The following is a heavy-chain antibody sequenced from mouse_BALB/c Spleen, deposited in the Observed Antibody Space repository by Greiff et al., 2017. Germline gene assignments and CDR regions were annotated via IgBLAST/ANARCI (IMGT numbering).Heavy chain of an antibody. CDR1: GFTFSSYT. V-gene: IGHV5-6-4*01. J-gene: IGHJ1*01. Sequence: EVKLVESGGGLVKPGGSLKLSCAASGFTFSSYTMSWVRQTPEKRLEWVATISSGGSYTYYPDSVKGRFTISRDNAKNTLYLQMSSLKSEDTAMYYCTGDYYGSSLWYFDVWGAGTTVTVSS. CDR3: TGDYYGSSLWYFDV. D-gene: IGHD1-1*01. CDR2: ISSGGSYT.